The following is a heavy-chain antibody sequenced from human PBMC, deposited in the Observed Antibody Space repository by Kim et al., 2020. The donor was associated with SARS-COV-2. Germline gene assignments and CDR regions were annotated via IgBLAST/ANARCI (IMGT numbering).Heavy chain of an antibody. CDR3: VRSGSYYNFPLYYFDY. V-gene: IGHV4-59*01. D-gene: IGHD3-10*01. Sequence: PSLHRRVTIEVDMSKNQFSLNLSSVTAADTAVYYCVRSGSYYNFPLYYFDYWGQGTLVTVSS. J-gene: IGHJ4*02.